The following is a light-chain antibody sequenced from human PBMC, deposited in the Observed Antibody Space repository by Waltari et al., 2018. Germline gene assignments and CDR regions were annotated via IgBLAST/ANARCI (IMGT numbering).Light chain of an antibody. Sequence: SDELTQPPSLSVSPGQTASIPCSGDKLETKYVCWYQQRPGHSPLWVIYQDSRRPSGIPELFSGSNAGNTATLTVSGTQAMDEADYYCQACDSASAVVFGGGTKLIVL. CDR3: QACDSASAVV. J-gene: IGLJ2*01. CDR2: QDS. CDR1: KLETKY. V-gene: IGLV3-1*01.